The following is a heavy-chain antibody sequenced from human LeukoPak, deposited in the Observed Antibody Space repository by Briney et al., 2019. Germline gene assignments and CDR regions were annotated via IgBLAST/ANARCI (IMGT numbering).Heavy chain of an antibody. CDR2: IYSGGDR. CDR3: AREFLGFDY. V-gene: IGHV3-53*01. D-gene: IGHD3-16*01. CDR1: EFTVSSKY. J-gene: IGHJ4*02. Sequence: GGSLRLSCAASEFTVSSKYMNWVRQAPGKGLEWVSVIYSGGDRHYADSVKGRFTISRDNSKNTLYLQMTSLRAEDTALYYCAREFLGFDYWGQGILVTVSS.